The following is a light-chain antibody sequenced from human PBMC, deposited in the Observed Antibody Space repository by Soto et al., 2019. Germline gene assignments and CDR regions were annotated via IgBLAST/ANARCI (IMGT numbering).Light chain of an antibody. Sequence: QSVLTQPRSVSGSPGQSVTISCTGTSSDVGAYSFVSWYQQHPGKAPKLMIYDVNKRPSGVPDRFSGSKSGNTASLTISGLQAEDEADYYCCSYAGSYSYVFGAGTKVTVL. J-gene: IGLJ1*01. V-gene: IGLV2-11*01. CDR2: DVN. CDR1: SSDVGAYSF. CDR3: CSYAGSYSYV.